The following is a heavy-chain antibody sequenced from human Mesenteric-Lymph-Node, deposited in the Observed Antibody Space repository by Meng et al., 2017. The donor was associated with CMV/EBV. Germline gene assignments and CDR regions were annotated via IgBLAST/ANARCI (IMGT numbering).Heavy chain of an antibody. D-gene: IGHD1-26*01. CDR2: INWNGGST. CDR1: GFTFDDYG. Sequence: GESLKISCAASGFTFDDYGMSWVRQAPGKGLEWVSGINWNGGSTGYADSVKGRFTISRGNAKNSLYLQMNSLRAEDTALYYCARDKDTGSYYSDYWGQGTLVTVSS. CDR3: ARDKDTGSYYSDY. J-gene: IGHJ4*02. V-gene: IGHV3-20*04.